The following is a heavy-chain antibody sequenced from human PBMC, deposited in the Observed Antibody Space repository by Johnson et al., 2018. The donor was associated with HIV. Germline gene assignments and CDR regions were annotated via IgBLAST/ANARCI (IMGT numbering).Heavy chain of an antibody. CDR1: GLTFNSYA. V-gene: IGHV3-30*02. Sequence: QVQLVESGGGVVQPGGSLRLSCAASGLTFNSYAMHWVRQAPGKGLEWVAFIRFDGSNKYYADSVKGRLIMSRDNSKNTLYVEMDSLRAEDTAVYYCVKARGGYWGDDFDIWGQGTMVTVSS. CDR2: IRFDGSNK. D-gene: IGHD2-8*02. CDR3: VKARGGYWGDDFDI. J-gene: IGHJ3*02.